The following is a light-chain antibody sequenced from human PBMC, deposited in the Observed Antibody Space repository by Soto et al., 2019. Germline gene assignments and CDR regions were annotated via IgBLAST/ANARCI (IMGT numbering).Light chain of an antibody. CDR3: SSYTSSSTYV. Sequence: SVLTQPASVSGSPRQSITISCTETSSDVGGYNYVSWYQQHPGKAPKLMIYDVSNRPSGVSNRFSGSKSGNTASLTISGLQAEDEADYYCSSYTSSSTYVFGPGTKVTVL. CDR2: DVS. J-gene: IGLJ1*01. V-gene: IGLV2-14*01. CDR1: SSDVGGYNY.